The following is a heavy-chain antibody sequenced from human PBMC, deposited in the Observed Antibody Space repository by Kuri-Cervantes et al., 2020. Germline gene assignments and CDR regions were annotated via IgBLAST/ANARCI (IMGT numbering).Heavy chain of an antibody. J-gene: IGHJ4*02. Sequence: ASVKVSCKASGDTFSSYDINWVRQAPGQGLEWMGWVSTINGNTNYAQNLQGRVTMTMDTSTNTTYMELRILRSDDTAIYYCSRGGGYCTGGVCYLDYWGQGTLVTVSS. D-gene: IGHD2-8*02. CDR3: SRGGGYCTGGVCYLDY. CDR2: VSTINGNT. CDR1: GDTFSSYD. V-gene: IGHV1-18*01.